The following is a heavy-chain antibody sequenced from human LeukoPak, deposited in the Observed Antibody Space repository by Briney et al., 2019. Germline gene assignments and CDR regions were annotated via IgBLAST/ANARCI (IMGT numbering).Heavy chain of an antibody. CDR1: GFTFSSYW. V-gene: IGHV3-23*01. D-gene: IGHD2/OR15-2a*01. J-gene: IGHJ6*03. CDR3: AKFSTPTPNGYYYYMDV. Sequence: GGSLRLSCAASGFTFSSYWMSWVRQAPGKGLEWVSVISGSGDRTYYADSVKGRFTISRDNSKNTLYLQMNSLRAEDTAVYYCAKFSTPTPNGYYYYMDVWGKGTTVTVSS. CDR2: ISGSGDRT.